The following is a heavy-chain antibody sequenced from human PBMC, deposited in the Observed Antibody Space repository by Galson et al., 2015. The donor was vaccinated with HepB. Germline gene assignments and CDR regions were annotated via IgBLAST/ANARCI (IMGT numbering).Heavy chain of an antibody. D-gene: IGHD4-23*01. J-gene: IGHJ4*02. CDR2: ISYDGSNK. CDR3: ARDGSATVALEYYFDY. Sequence: SLRLSCAASGFTFSSYAMHWVRQAPGKGLEWVAVISYDGSNKYYADSVKGRFTISRDNSKNTLYLQMNSLRAEDTAVYYCARDGSATVALEYYFDYWGQGTLVTVSS. V-gene: IGHV3-30*04. CDR1: GFTFSSYA.